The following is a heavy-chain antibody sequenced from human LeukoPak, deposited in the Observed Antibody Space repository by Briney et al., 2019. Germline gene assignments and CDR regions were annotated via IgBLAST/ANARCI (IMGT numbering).Heavy chain of an antibody. CDR2: ADPEDGET. CDR1: GYTFTDYY. V-gene: IGHV1-69-2*01. D-gene: IGHD1-26*01. J-gene: IGHJ4*02. CDR3: APTIVGATPCFDY. Sequence: ASVKVSCKVSGYTFTDYYMHWVQQTPGKGLEWMGLADPEDGETINAEKFQGRVTITADTSTDTAYMELSSLRSEDTAVYYCAPTIVGATPCFDYWGQGTLVTVSS.